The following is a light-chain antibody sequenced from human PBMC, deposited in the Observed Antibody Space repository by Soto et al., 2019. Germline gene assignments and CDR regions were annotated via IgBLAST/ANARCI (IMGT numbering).Light chain of an antibody. J-gene: IGKJ4*01. Sequence: EIVLTQSPGTLSLSPGERATLSCRASQSVSSSWLAWYQQKPGQAPRLLIYGASSRATGIPDRFSGSGSGTDFTLTISRLEPEDFAVYYCQQYCSSPLTFGGGTKVEIK. CDR2: GAS. V-gene: IGKV3-20*01. CDR3: QQYCSSPLT. CDR1: QSVSSSW.